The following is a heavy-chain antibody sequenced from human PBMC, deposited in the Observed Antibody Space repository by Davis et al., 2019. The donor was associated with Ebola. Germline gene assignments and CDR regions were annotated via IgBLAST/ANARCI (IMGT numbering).Heavy chain of an antibody. D-gene: IGHD4-17*01. Sequence: GESLKISCAASGFTFSSYWMHWVRQAPGKGLVWVSRINSDGSSTSYADSVKGRFTVSRDNAKNSVYLQMNSLRPEDTALYYCAKSDYDTITRGADYWGQGTLVTVSS. CDR2: INSDGSST. CDR3: AKSDYDTITRGADY. J-gene: IGHJ4*02. V-gene: IGHV3-74*01. CDR1: GFTFSSYW.